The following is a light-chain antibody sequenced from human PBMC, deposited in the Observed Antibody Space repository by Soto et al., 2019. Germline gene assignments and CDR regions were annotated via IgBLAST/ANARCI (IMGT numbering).Light chain of an antibody. J-gene: IGLJ2*01. CDR1: SSSIGSNT. Sequence: QSVLTQPPSASGTPGQRVTISCSGSSSSIGSNTVNWYQQLPGTAPKLLIYGHNQRPSGVPDRFSGSKSGTSASLAISGLQSEVEADYYCAAWDDSLNGRVFGGGTKLTVL. V-gene: IGLV1-44*01. CDR3: AAWDDSLNGRV. CDR2: GHN.